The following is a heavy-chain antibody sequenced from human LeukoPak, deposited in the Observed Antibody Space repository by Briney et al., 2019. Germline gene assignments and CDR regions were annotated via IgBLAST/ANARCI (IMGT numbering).Heavy chain of an antibody. CDR2: IIPIFGTA. D-gene: IGHD5-12*01. V-gene: IGHV1-69*13. Sequence: ASVKVSCKASGYTFTSYYMHWVRQAPGQGLEWMGGIIPIFGTANYAQKFQGRVTITADESTSTAYMELSSLRSEDTAVYYCAREYSGYDAAFDYWGQGTLVTVSS. CDR3: AREYSGYDAAFDY. J-gene: IGHJ4*02. CDR1: GYTFTSYY.